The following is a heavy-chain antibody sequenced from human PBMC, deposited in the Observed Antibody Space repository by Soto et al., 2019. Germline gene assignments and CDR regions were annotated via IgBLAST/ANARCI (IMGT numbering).Heavy chain of an antibody. J-gene: IGHJ4*02. D-gene: IGHD2-15*01. CDR1: GGTFSSYT. Sequence: QVQLVQSGAEVKKPGSSVKVSCKASGGTFSSYTISWVRQAPGQGLEWMGRIIPILGIANYAQKFQGRVTITADKSTITAYIALSSLKDEDTAVYYSASDAGVVVAATNWMNTYTSPFIKKYFDYRGQGTLVTVSS. CDR3: ASDAGVVVAATNWMNTYTSPFIKKYFDY. V-gene: IGHV1-69*02. CDR2: IIPILGIA.